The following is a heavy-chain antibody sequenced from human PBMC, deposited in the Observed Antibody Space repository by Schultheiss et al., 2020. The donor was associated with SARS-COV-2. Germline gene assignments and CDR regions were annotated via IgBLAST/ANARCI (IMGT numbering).Heavy chain of an antibody. D-gene: IGHD2-15*01. J-gene: IGHJ4*02. CDR1: GYTFTSFG. V-gene: IGHV1-18*01. Sequence: ASVKVSCKASGYTFTSFGISWVRQAPGQGLEWMGWISAYNGNTNYAQKFQGWVTMTRDTSISTAYMELSRLRSDDTAVYYCARGVLGRTDYWGQGTLVTVSS. CDR2: ISAYNGNT. CDR3: ARGVLGRTDY.